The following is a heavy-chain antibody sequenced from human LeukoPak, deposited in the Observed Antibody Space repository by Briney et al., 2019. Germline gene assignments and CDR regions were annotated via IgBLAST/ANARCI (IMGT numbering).Heavy chain of an antibody. D-gene: IGHD4-17*01. V-gene: IGHV3-11*01. CDR3: ARGSPTVTTLDY. Sequence: GGSLRLSCAASGFTFSDYYMSWIRQAPGKGLEWVSYISGSGSTIYYADSVKGRFTISRDNAKNSQYLQMNSLRAEDTAVYYCARGSPTVTTLDYWGQGTLVAVSS. CDR1: GFTFSDYY. CDR2: ISGSGSTI. J-gene: IGHJ4*02.